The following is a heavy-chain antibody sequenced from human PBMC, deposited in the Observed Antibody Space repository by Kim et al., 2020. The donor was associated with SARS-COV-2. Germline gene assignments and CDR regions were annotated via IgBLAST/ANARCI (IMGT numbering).Heavy chain of an antibody. CDR1: GFTFSSFA. D-gene: IGHD2-2*01. J-gene: IGHJ4*02. CDR3: SKGDCRSRNCYTTDH. V-gene: IGHV3-23*01. CDR2: ISGGGGDT. Sequence: GGSLRLSCAASGFTFSSFAMSWVRQAPGKGPEWVSTISGGGGDTNYADSVKGRFTISRDNSKNTLYVQMNSLRAEDTAVYYCSKGDCRSRNCYTTDHWGRGTLVTVSS.